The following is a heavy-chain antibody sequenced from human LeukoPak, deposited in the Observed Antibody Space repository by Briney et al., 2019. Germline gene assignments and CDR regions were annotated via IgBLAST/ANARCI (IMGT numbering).Heavy chain of an antibody. CDR2: FSHSGST. J-gene: IGHJ4*02. V-gene: IGHV4-4*02. D-gene: IGHD5-18*01. CDR3: ARDRGGYTYSHDY. CDR1: GGSISSNNW. Sequence: PSGTLSLTCAVSGGSISSNNWWSWVRQPPGKGLEWIGEFSHSGSTRHNPSLKSRVTISVDKSNNQFSLRLNSVTAADTAVYYCARDRGGYTYSHDYWGQGTLVTVSS.